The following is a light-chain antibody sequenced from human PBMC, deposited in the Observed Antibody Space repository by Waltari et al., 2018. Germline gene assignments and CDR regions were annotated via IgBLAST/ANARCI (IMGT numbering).Light chain of an antibody. J-gene: IGLJ2*01. CDR2: YDT. CDR1: NIGGKS. Sequence: SYVLTQPPSVSVAPGTTARISCGGNNIGGKSVHWYQHKAGQAPVLVISYDTARPSGIPGRFSGTNAGNTATLTISRVEAGDEADFYCQVWDTTLDHVVFGGGTKLTVL. V-gene: IGLV3-21*04. CDR3: QVWDTTLDHVV.